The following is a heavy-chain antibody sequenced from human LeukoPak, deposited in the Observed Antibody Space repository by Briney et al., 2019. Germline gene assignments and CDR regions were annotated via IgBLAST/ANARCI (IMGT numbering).Heavy chain of an antibody. CDR1: GGSISINSYY. Sequence: SETLSLTCTVSGGSISINSYYWGWIHQPPGKGLEWIGSIYYSGSTYYNPSLKSRVTISVDTSKNQFSLKLSSVTAADTAVYYCASRLGLRGPFDYWGQGTLVTVSS. CDR3: ASRLGLRGPFDY. J-gene: IGHJ4*02. CDR2: IYYSGST. V-gene: IGHV4-39*01. D-gene: IGHD5-12*01.